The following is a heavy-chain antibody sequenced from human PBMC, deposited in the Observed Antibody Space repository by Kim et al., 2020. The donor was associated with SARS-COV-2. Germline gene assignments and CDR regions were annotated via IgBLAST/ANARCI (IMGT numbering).Heavy chain of an antibody. CDR3: ARGHTAGGKEDILTGPRHFDP. Sequence: SETLSLTCAVYGGSFSGYYWSWIRQPPGKGLEWIGEINHSGSTNYNPSLKSRVTISVDTSKNQFSLKLCSVTAADTAVYYCARGHTAGGKEDILTGPRHFDPWGQGTLVTVSS. CDR2: INHSGST. V-gene: IGHV4-34*01. D-gene: IGHD3-9*01. CDR1: GGSFSGYY. J-gene: IGHJ5*02.